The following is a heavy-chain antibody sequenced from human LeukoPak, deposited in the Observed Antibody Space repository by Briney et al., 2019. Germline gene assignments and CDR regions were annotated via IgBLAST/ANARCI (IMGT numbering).Heavy chain of an antibody. Sequence: SETLSLTCAVYGGSFSGYYWSWLRQPPGKGLEWTGEINHSGSTNYNPSLKSRVTISVDTSKNQFSLKLSSVTAADTAVYYCARAAAGANRRGNWFDPWGQGTLVTVSS. J-gene: IGHJ5*02. CDR1: GGSFSGYY. D-gene: IGHD6-13*01. CDR2: INHSGST. CDR3: ARAAAGANRRGNWFDP. V-gene: IGHV4-34*01.